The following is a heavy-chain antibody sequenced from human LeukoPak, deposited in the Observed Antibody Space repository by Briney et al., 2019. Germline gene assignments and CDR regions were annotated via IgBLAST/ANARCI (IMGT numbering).Heavy chain of an antibody. J-gene: IGHJ4*02. CDR3: VRETRFYDSSGYYPDY. D-gene: IGHD3-22*01. V-gene: IGHV3-30-3*01. Sequence: GRALRLSCAASGFTFSSYAMHGVRQAPGKWLDGVAVISYDGNNKYYADSVKGRSTISRDKSENTLYLQMNRLRPEETAVYYCVRETRFYDSSGYYPDYWGQGTLVTVSS. CDR2: ISYDGNNK. CDR1: GFTFSSYA.